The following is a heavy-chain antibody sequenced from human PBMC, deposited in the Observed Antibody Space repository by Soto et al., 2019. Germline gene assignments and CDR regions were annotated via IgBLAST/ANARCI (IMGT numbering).Heavy chain of an antibody. D-gene: IGHD3-22*01. V-gene: IGHV1-3*01. CDR2: INAGNGNT. CDR1: GYTFTSYA. CDR3: ARDYYDSSGYYGDAFDI. J-gene: IGHJ3*02. Sequence: GASVKVSCKASGYTFTSYAMHWVRQAPGQRLEWMGWINAGNGNTKYSQKFQGRVTITRDTSASTAYMELSSLRSEDTAVYYCARDYYDSSGYYGDAFDIWGQGTMVTVSS.